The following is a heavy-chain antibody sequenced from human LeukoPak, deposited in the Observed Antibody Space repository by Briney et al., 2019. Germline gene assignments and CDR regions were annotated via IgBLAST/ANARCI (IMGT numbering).Heavy chain of an antibody. Sequence: SETLSLTCSVSGGYVSTSNYYWGWIRKPPGKGLEWIGSIYHSGSTYYNPSLKSRVTISVDTSKNQFSLKLSSVTAADTAVYYCARGRGPAACGYWGQGTLVTVSS. V-gene: IGHV4-39*07. J-gene: IGHJ4*02. CDR3: ARGRGPAACGY. CDR1: GGYVSTSNYY. D-gene: IGHD2-2*01. CDR2: IYHSGST.